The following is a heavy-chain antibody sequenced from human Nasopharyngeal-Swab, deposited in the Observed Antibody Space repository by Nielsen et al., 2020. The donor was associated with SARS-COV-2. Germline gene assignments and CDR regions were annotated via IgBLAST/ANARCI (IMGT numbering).Heavy chain of an antibody. J-gene: IGHJ6*03. CDR3: ARGPDRHYDFWSGYYTPSSYYYYYMDV. V-gene: IGHV4-59*01. D-gene: IGHD3-3*01. CDR2: IYYSGST. Sequence: WIRQPPGKGLEWIGYIYYSGSTNYNHSLKSRVTISVDTSKNQFSLKLSSVTAADTAVYYCARGPDRHYDFWSGYYTPSSYYYYYMDVWGKGTTVTVSS.